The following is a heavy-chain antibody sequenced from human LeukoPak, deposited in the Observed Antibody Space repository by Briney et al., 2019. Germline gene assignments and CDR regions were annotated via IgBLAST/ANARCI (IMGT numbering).Heavy chain of an antibody. CDR3: ARDRQEYCSSTSCYGDYYYYGMDV. CDR2: IWYDGSNK. Sequence: GGSLRLSCAASGFTFSSYGMHWVRQAPGKGLEWVAVIWYDGSNKYYAASVKGRFAISRDNSKNTLYLQMNSLRAEDTAVYYCARDRQEYCSSTSCYGDYYYYGMDVWGQGTTVTVSS. J-gene: IGHJ6*02. V-gene: IGHV3-33*01. D-gene: IGHD2-2*01. CDR1: GFTFSSYG.